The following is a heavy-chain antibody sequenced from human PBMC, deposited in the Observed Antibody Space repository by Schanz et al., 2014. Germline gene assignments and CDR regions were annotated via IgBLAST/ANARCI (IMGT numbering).Heavy chain of an antibody. D-gene: IGHD3-10*01. Sequence: EVQLLESGGGLVQPGGSLRLSCAASGFTLSNYAMSWVRQAPGKGLEWLSVISASGGDTYYADSVKGRFTISRDNSKNTLYLQMNSLRAEDTAVYYCAKGRFGELSAFDIWGQGTMVTVSS. CDR2: ISASGGDT. V-gene: IGHV3-23*01. CDR3: AKGRFGELSAFDI. CDR1: GFTLSNYA. J-gene: IGHJ3*02.